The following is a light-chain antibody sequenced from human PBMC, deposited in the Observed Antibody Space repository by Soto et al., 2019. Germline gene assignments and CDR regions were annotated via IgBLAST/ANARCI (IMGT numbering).Light chain of an antibody. V-gene: IGLV1-44*01. Sequence: QSVLTQPPSASGTPGQRVTISCSGSSSNIGSNPVNWYQQLSGTAPKLLIYSNNQRPSGVPDRFSGSKSGTSASLAISGLQSEDESDYYCAAWDDSLNALVFGGGTKLTVL. CDR3: AAWDDSLNALV. CDR2: SNN. J-gene: IGLJ2*01. CDR1: SSNIGSNP.